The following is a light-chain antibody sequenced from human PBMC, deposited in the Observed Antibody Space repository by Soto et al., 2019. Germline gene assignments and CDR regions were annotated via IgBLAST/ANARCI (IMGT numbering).Light chain of an antibody. Sequence: SVLTEPPSASGTPGQRVTISCSGSSSNIGSNTVNWYQQLPGTAPKLLIYSNNQRPSGVPDRFSGPKSGTSASLAISGLQSEDEADYYCAAWDDSLNVVLFGGGTKLTVL. V-gene: IGLV1-44*01. J-gene: IGLJ2*01. CDR2: SNN. CDR3: AAWDDSLNVVL. CDR1: SSNIGSNT.